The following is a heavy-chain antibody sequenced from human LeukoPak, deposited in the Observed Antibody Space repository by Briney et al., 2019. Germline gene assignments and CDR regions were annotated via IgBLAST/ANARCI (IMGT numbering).Heavy chain of an antibody. CDR1: GYTFTGYY. D-gene: IGHD3-10*01. CDR3: ARKGLLWFGESLGGDWFDP. CDR2: LNPNSGGT. J-gene: IGHJ5*02. V-gene: IGHV1-2*02. Sequence: GASVKVSCKASGYTFTGYYMHWVRQAPGQGLEWMGWLNPNSGGTNYAQKFQGRVTMTRDTSLSTAYMELSRLRSDDTAVYYCARKGLLWFGESLGGDWFDPWGQGTLVTVSS.